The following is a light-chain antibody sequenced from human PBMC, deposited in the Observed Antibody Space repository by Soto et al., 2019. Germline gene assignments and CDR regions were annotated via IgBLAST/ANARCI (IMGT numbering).Light chain of an antibody. CDR2: EVN. Sequence: LTQPASVSGSPGQSITISCTGTSSNVGSYKLVSWYQQHPGKAPKLMIFEVNKRPSGVSNRFSGSKSGNTASLTISGLKVEDEAHYYCCSSGGSPTYVFGTGTKVNVL. CDR1: SSNVGSYKL. J-gene: IGLJ1*01. V-gene: IGLV2-23*02. CDR3: CSSGGSPTYV.